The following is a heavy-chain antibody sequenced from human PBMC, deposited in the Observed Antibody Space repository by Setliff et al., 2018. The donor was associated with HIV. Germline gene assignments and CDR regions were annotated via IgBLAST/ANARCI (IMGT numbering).Heavy chain of an antibody. V-gene: IGHV4-61*09. D-gene: IGHD2-21*01. CDR1: GGSISSGIYY. J-gene: IGHJ6*03. CDR2: VYTSGST. CDR3: ARVGLAYSGDMDV. Sequence: SETLSLTCTVSGGSISSGIYYWSWIRQPAGKGLEWIGHVYTSGSTDYNPSLNSRLTISIDTSRNQFSLRLNSVTAADTAVYFCARVGLAYSGDMDVWGKGTTVTVSS.